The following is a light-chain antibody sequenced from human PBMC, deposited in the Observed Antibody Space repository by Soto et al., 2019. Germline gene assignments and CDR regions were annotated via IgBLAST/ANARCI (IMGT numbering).Light chain of an antibody. J-gene: IGLJ1*01. CDR3: AAWDDSLGYV. Sequence: QSVLTQPPSASGTPGQRVTISCSGSSSNIGTNYVEWYQQLPGTAPKLLIYSNSQRPSGVPDRFSGSKSDTSASLAISGLRSDDEADYYCAAWDDSLGYVFGTGTKLTVL. CDR2: SNS. V-gene: IGLV1-47*02. CDR1: SSNIGTNY.